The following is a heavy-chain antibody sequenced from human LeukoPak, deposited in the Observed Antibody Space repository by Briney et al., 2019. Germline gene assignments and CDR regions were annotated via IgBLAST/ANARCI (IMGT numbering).Heavy chain of an antibody. V-gene: IGHV3-21*01. D-gene: IGHD3-16*01. CDR3: ARVAYTYVFDF. Sequence: GGSLRLSCAASGLSFSLYGMKWVRQAPGKGREWVASISPSITYTFYGDAMEGRFTISRDHTPNSPQRQINRLGPEDTAVSECARVAYTYVFDFWGQGTLLTVSS. CDR1: GLSFSLYG. J-gene: IGHJ4*02. CDR2: ISPSITYT.